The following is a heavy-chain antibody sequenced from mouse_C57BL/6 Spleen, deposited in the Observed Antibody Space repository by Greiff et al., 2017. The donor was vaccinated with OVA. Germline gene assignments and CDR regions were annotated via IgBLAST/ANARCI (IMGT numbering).Heavy chain of an antibody. CDR2: IHPNSGST. V-gene: IGHV1-64*01. CDR3: ARSYGSGGYFDV. J-gene: IGHJ1*03. Sequence: QVQLQQPGAELVKPGASVKLSCKASGYTFTSYWMHWVKQRPGQGLEWIGMIHPNSGSTNYNEKFKSKATLTVDKSSSTAYMQLSSLTSDDSAVYYCARSYGSGGYFDVWGTGTTVTVSS. D-gene: IGHD1-1*01. CDR1: GYTFTSYW.